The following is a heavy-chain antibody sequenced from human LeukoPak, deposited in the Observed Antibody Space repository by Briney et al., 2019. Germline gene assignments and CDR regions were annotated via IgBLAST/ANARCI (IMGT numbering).Heavy chain of an antibody. D-gene: IGHD3-10*01. J-gene: IGHJ6*02. V-gene: IGHV1-18*01. CDR3: AREGVPGGHYYYGMDV. CDR2: ISAYKGNT. CDR1: GYTFTSYG. Sequence: SVKVSCKASGYTFTSYGISWVRQAPGQGLEWMGWISAYKGNTNYAQKLQGRVTMTTDTSTSTAYMELRSLRSDDTAVYYCAREGVPGGHYYYGMDVWGQGTTVTVSS.